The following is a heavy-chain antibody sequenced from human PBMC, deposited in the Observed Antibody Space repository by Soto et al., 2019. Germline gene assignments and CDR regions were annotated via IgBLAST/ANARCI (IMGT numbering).Heavy chain of an antibody. V-gene: IGHV3-30*03. Sequence: QVQLVESGGGVVQPGRSLRLSCAASGFTFSSYGMHWVRQAPGKGLEWVAVISYDGSNKYYADSVKGRFTISRDNSKNSLYVQMNSLRAEDTAVYYCAIYSSGWYPLDYWGQGTLVTVSS. CDR1: GFTFSSYG. D-gene: IGHD6-19*01. CDR3: AIYSSGWYPLDY. J-gene: IGHJ4*02. CDR2: ISYDGSNK.